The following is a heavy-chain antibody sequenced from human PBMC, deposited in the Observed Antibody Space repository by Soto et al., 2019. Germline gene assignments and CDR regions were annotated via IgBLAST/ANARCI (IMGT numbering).Heavy chain of an antibody. CDR3: AIGLVGDGYNIYYFDY. CDR2: IYYSGST. J-gene: IGHJ4*02. V-gene: IGHV4-59*12. D-gene: IGHD5-12*01. CDR1: GGSISSYY. Sequence: SETLSLTCTVSGGSISSYYWSWIRQPPGKGLEWIGYIYYSGSTNYNPSLKSRVTISVDTSKNQLSLKLSSVTAADTAVYYCAIGLVGDGYNIYYFDYWGQGTLVTVSS.